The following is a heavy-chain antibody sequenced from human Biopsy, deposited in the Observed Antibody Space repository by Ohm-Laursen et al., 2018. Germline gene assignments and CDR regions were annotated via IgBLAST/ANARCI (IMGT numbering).Heavy chain of an antibody. D-gene: IGHD1-26*01. CDR3: ALGGGSYVNFDY. CDR1: GGSISNYF. V-gene: IGHV4-59*01. J-gene: IGHJ4*02. Sequence: GTLSLTCAVSGGSISNYFWTWIRQPPGKGLEWIGYFRFEDRTSYNSSLKSRVTISADTSKNQFSLRLSSVTAADTTVYYCALGGGSYVNFDYWGQGTLVTVSS. CDR2: FRFEDRT.